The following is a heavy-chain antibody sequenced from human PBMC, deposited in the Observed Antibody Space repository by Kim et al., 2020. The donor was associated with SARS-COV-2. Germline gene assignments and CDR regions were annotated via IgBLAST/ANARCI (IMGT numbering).Heavy chain of an antibody. J-gene: IGHJ4*02. CDR2: IYYSGST. Sequence: SETLSLTCTVSGGSISSSSYYWGWIRQPPGKGLEWIGSIYYSGSTYYNPSLKSRVTISVDTSKNQFSLKLSSVTAADTAVYYCASVIGLSVDYVFIPTWSPFDYWGQGTLVTVSS. D-gene: IGHD4-17*01. CDR3: ASVIGLSVDYVFIPTWSPFDY. CDR1: GGSISSSSYY. V-gene: IGHV4-39*07.